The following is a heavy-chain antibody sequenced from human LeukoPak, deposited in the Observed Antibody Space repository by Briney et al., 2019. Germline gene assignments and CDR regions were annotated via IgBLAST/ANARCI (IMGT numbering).Heavy chain of an antibody. D-gene: IGHD6-19*01. CDR1: GFTFSSYA. V-gene: IGHV3-23*01. J-gene: IGHJ4*02. Sequence: GGSLRLSCAASGFTFSSYAMSWVRQAPGKGLEWVSAISGSGGSTYYADSVRGRFTISRDNSKNTLYLQMNSLRAEDTAVYYCAKDPRTTYSSGWYAWGQGTLVTVSS. CDR3: AKDPRTTYSSGWYA. CDR2: ISGSGGST.